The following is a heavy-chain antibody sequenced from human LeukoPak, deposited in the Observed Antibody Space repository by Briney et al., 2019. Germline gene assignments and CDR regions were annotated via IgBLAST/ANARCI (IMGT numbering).Heavy chain of an antibody. CDR2: IDGSGGRL. Sequence: GGSLRLSCAASGFTLSKYAMNWVRQAPGKGLEWVSGIDGSGGRLPSADSVKGRFTISRDNSKNTLYLQMNSLRAEDTAVYYCAKGPGKISGSYYVDYWGQGTLVTVSS. V-gene: IGHV3-23*01. D-gene: IGHD1-26*01. CDR3: AKGPGKISGSYYVDY. CDR1: GFTLSKYA. J-gene: IGHJ4*02.